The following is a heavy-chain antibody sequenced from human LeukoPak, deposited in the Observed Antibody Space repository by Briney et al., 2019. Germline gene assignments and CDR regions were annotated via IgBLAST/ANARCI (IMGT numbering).Heavy chain of an antibody. CDR1: GFTFSSFA. V-gene: IGHV3-53*01. J-gene: IGHJ5*02. Sequence: GGSLRLSCAASGFTFSSFAMSWVRQAPGKGLEWVSVIYSGGSTYYADSVKGRFTISRDNSKNTLYLQMNSLRAEDTAVYYCARVSVSRWFDPWGQGTLVTVSS. CDR3: ARVSVSRWFDP. CDR2: IYSGGST. D-gene: IGHD3-16*01.